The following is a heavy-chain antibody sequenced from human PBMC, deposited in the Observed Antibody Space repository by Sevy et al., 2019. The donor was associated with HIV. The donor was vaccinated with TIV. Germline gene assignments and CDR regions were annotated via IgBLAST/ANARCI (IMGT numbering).Heavy chain of an antibody. D-gene: IGHD6-13*01. CDR2: ISYDGSNI. Sequence: GGSLRLSCQASGFTFSSYAMHWVRQAPGKGLEWVAVISYDGSNIYYGDSVKGRFTISIDNAKNTLYLQMNSLRIEDTAVYYCAKTLLPAAVLFDYWGQGTLVTVSS. CDR3: AKTLLPAAVLFDY. J-gene: IGHJ4*02. CDR1: GFTFSSYA. V-gene: IGHV3-30*04.